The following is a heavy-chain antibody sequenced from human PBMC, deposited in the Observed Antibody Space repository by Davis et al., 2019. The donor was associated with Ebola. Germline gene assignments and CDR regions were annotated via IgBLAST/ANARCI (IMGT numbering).Heavy chain of an antibody. CDR3: AKARGYFDY. V-gene: IGHV3-30*18. CDR1: GFTFIAYD. J-gene: IGHJ4*02. Sequence: PWGSLTLSCTASGFTFIAYDMHWVRQAPGKGLEWVVLISSDKSNKYYADSVKGRFTISRDNSKSTLYLQMNSLRAEDTAVYYCAKARGYFDYWGQGTLVTVSS. CDR2: ISSDKSNK.